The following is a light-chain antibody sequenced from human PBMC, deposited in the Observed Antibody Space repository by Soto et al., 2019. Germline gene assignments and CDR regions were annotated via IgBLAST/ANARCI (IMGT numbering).Light chain of an antibody. CDR3: QQFNNYR. Sequence: AIQLTQSPSSLSASLGDRVTITCRASQGISSALAWYQQKPGKAPKLLIYDASSLESGVPSRLSGSGSGTDFTLTISSLQPEDFATYYCQQFNNYRFGQGTKVDI. V-gene: IGKV1D-13*01. CDR2: DAS. J-gene: IGKJ2*03. CDR1: QGISSA.